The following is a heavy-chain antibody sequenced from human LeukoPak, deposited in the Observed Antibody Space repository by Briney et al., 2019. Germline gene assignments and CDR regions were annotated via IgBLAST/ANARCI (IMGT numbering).Heavy chain of an antibody. Sequence: ASVKVSCKASGGTFSSYAISWVRRAPGQGVEWMGGIIPIFGTANYAQKFQGRVTITTDESTSTAYMEMSRLRSEDTGGYDCAKGNLETRAYYFPYLGQGTLVTVPS. V-gene: IGHV1-69*05. D-gene: IGHD1-14*01. CDR1: GGTFSSYA. CDR2: IIPIFGTA. CDR3: AKGNLETRAYYFPY. J-gene: IGHJ4*02.